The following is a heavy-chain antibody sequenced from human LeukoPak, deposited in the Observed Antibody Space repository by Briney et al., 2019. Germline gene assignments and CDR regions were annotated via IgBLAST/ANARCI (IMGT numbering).Heavy chain of an antibody. V-gene: IGHV4-59*08. CDR3: ARHSNCNAGVDYFDP. CDR2: IHYSGST. J-gene: IGHJ5*02. Sequence: SETLSLTCTVSGGSNYWSWIRQPPGKGLEWIGYIHYSGSTSYNPSLKSRVTISIDTSKNQFSLKLNSVTAADTAVYYCARHSNCNAGVDYFDPWGQGTLVTVSS. D-gene: IGHD1-20*01. CDR1: GGSNY.